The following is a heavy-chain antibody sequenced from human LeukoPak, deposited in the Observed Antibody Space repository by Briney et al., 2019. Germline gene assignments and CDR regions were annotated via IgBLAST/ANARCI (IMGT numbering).Heavy chain of an antibody. CDR2: ISGSGAAT. CDR3: AKDLSSGWYPYYFDF. Sequence: ETLSLTCAVYGGSFSGYYWSWIRQPPGKGLEWVSAISGSGAATFNADSVKGRFTISRDNSKNTLYLQMNSLRAEDTAVYYCAKDLSSGWYPYYFDFWGRGTLVTVSS. D-gene: IGHD6-19*01. V-gene: IGHV3-23*01. CDR1: GGSFSGYY. J-gene: IGHJ4*02.